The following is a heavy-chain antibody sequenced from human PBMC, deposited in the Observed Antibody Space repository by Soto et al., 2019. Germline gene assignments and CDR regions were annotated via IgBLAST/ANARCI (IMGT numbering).Heavy chain of an antibody. D-gene: IGHD3-16*01. CDR3: ARLGIWSYGMDV. J-gene: IGHJ6*02. CDR1: GYTFTNYW. CDR2: IYPGVSDA. V-gene: IGHV5-51*01. Sequence: GESLKISCKGSGYTFTNYWIGWVRQMPGKGLEWMGIIYPGVSDARYSPSFQGQVTISADKSISTAYLKWSGLKASDTAMYYCARLGIWSYGMDVWGQGTTVTVSS.